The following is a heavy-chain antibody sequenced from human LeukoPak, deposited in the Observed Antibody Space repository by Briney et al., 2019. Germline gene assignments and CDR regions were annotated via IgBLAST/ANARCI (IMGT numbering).Heavy chain of an antibody. D-gene: IGHD6-6*01. Sequence: GGSLRLSCAASGFTFSSYAMSWVRQAPGKGLEWVSAISGSGGSTYYADSVKGRFTISRDNGKNSLYLQMNSLTAEDTAVYYCARELGVSRAFDIWGLGTMVTVSS. V-gene: IGHV3-23*01. CDR2: ISGSGGST. CDR1: GFTFSSYA. CDR3: ARELGVSRAFDI. J-gene: IGHJ3*02.